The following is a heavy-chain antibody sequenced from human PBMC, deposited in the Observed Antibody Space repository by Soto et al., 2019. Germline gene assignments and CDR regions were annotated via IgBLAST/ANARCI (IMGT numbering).Heavy chain of an antibody. CDR2: IIPVFGSA. D-gene: IGHD1-7*01. CDR3: ARDDGWNYRYYDMEV. V-gene: IGHV1-69*13. CDR1: GDTFSSYS. Sequence: SVKVSCKASGDTFSSYSITWVRQAPGQGLEWMGGIIPVFGSANYAQKFQGRVTITADESTSTAYMELSSLRSQDTAVYFCARDDGWNYRYYDMEVWGQGTTVNVSS. J-gene: IGHJ6*02.